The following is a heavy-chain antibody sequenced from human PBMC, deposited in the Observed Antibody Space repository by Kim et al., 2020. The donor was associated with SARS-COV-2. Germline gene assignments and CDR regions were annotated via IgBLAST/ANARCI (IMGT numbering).Heavy chain of an antibody. Sequence: SETLSLTCTVSGGSISSGSYYWSWIRQPAGKGLEWIGRIYTSGSTNYNPSLKSRVTISVDTSKNQFSLKLSSVTAADTAVYYCAREGDYDGWFDWGQGTLVTVSS. V-gene: IGHV4-61*02. CDR3: AREGDYDGWFD. J-gene: IGHJ4*02. CDR1: GGSISSGSYY. CDR2: IYTSGST. D-gene: IGHD3-10*01.